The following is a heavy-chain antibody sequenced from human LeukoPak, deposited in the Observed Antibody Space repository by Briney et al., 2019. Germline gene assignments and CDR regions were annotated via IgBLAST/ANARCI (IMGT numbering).Heavy chain of an antibody. Sequence: SVKVSCKASGGTFRSYTISWVRQAPGQGLEWMGRIIPILGIANYAQKFQGRVTITADKSTSTAYMELSSLRSEDTAVYYCTYYYDSSGYYGGFDPWGQGTLVTVSS. D-gene: IGHD3-22*01. V-gene: IGHV1-69*02. CDR2: IIPILGIA. J-gene: IGHJ5*02. CDR3: TYYYDSSGYYGGFDP. CDR1: GGTFRSYT.